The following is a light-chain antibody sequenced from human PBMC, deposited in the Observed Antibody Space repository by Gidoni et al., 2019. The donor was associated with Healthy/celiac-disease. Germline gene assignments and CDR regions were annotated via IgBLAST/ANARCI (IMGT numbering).Light chain of an antibody. CDR3: QQRSNWPPLT. CDR2: AAS. Sequence: ETVWTQSTATLSLSPGERATLSCRASQSVSSYLAWYQQKPGQAPRLLIYAASNRATGLPARFSGSGSGTDFTLTISSLEPEDFAVYYCQQRSNWPPLTFGGGTKVEIK. CDR1: QSVSSY. J-gene: IGKJ4*01. V-gene: IGKV3-11*01.